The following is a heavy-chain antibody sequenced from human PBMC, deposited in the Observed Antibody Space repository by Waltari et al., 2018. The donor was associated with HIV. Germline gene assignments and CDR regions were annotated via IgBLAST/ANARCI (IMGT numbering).Heavy chain of an antibody. V-gene: IGHV3-30-3*01. J-gene: IGHJ4*02. Sequence: QVQLVESGGGVVQPGRSRRLSCAASGFTFSSFGMHWVRQAPGKVLEGGAVISNDGSSKYYADSVKGRFTISRDNSKNTLYLHMNSLRAEDTAVYYCASPFYSDSTTYYYGLDYWGQGTLVTVSS. CDR2: ISNDGSSK. D-gene: IGHD3-22*01. CDR1: GFTFSSFG. CDR3: ASPFYSDSTTYYYGLDY.